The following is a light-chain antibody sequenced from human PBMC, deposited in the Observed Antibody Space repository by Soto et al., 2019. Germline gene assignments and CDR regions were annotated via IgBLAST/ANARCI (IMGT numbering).Light chain of an antibody. CDR3: QQRSNWHPIT. J-gene: IGKJ5*01. CDR2: AAS. Sequence: DLQLTQSPSFLAASLGDRVTITCRASQGISSYLAWYQQKPGKAPKLLIYAASTLQSGVPSSFSGSGCGTEFSLTISSLQHEDFGSYYCQQRSNWHPITFGQGTRLEIK. V-gene: IGKV1-9*01. CDR1: QGISSY.